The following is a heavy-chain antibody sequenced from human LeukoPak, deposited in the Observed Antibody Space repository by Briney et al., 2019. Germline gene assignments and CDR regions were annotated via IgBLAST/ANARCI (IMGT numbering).Heavy chain of an antibody. CDR1: GFTFSSYA. J-gene: IGHJ5*02. CDR2: IKEDGSEK. D-gene: IGHD2-2*01. Sequence: PGGSLRLSCAASGFTFSSYAMHWVRQAPGKGLEWVANIKEDGSEKNYVDSVKGRFTISRDNAKNSLYLQMNSLRTEDTAVYYCARDDYVKVPAHRGDWFDPWGQGTLVTVSS. CDR3: ARDDYVKVPAHRGDWFDP. V-gene: IGHV3-7*01.